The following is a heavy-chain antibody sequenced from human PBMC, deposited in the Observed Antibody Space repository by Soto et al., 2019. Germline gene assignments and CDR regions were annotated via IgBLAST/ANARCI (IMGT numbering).Heavy chain of an antibody. J-gene: IGHJ4*02. CDR2: INHSGST. Sequence: QVQLQQWGAGLLKPSETLSLTCAVYGGSFSGYYWSWIRQPPGKGLEWIGEINHSGSTNYNPSLKGRVTKSVGTSKDQFSLKLSSVTAAGTAVFYCARGRGWDIVVVPAAILDYWGQGTLVTVSS. V-gene: IGHV4-34*01. CDR1: GGSFSGYY. D-gene: IGHD2-2*01. CDR3: ARGRGWDIVVVPAAILDY.